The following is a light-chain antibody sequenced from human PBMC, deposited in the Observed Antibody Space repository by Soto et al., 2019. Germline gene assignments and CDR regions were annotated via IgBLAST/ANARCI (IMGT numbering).Light chain of an antibody. CDR1: QNVGTY. CDR2: VAS. V-gene: IGKV1-39*01. Sequence: DLQMTQSPSSLSASIGDRVTITCRASQNVGTYLSWYQQKQGKAPKLLINVASTLQSGVPSRFSGSGSGTDFTLAIGSLQPEDFATYYCQQSSSTPQTCGGGTRVEIK. CDR3: QQSSSTPQT. J-gene: IGKJ4*01.